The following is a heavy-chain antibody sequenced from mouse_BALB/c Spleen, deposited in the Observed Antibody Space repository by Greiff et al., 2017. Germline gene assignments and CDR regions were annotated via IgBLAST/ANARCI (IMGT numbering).Heavy chain of an antibody. CDR1: GFSLTSYG. D-gene: IGHD2-14*01. J-gene: IGHJ4*01. CDR2: IWSGGST. CDR3: ARGNRYDGAMDY. V-gene: IGHV2-2*02. Sequence: VQLVESGPGLVQPSQSLSITCTVSGFSLTSYGVHWVRQSPGKGLEWLGVIWSGGSTDYNAAFISRLSISKDNSKSQVFFKMNSLQANDTAIYYCARGNRYDGAMDYWGQGTSVTVSS.